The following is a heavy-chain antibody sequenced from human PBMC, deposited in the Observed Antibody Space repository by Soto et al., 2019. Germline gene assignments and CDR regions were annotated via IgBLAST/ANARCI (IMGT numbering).Heavy chain of an antibody. D-gene: IGHD6-13*01. CDR2: IIPIFGTA. J-gene: IGHJ4*02. CDR3: ARAGKLAAAAPYDFDY. Sequence: QVQLVQSGAEVKKPGSSVKVSCKASGGTFSSYAISWVRQAPGQGLEWMGGIIPIFGTANYAQKFQGRVTITADESTSTGYMELSSVRSEDTAVYYCARAGKLAAAAPYDFDYWGQGTLVTVSS. V-gene: IGHV1-69*01. CDR1: GGTFSSYA.